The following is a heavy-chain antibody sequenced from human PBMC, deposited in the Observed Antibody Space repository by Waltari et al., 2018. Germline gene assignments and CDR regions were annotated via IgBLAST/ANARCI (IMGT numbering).Heavy chain of an antibody. CDR2: INPSGGST. D-gene: IGHD3-22*01. J-gene: IGHJ4*02. CDR1: GYTFTSYY. CDR3: AREGGLGYYDSTAFDY. V-gene: IGHV1-46*01. Sequence: QVQLVQSGAEVKKPGASVKVSCKASGYTFTSYYMHWVRQAPGQGLEWMGIINPSGGSTSYAQKFQGRVTMTRDTSTSTVYMELSSLRSEDTAVYYCAREGGLGYYDSTAFDYWGQGTLVTVSS.